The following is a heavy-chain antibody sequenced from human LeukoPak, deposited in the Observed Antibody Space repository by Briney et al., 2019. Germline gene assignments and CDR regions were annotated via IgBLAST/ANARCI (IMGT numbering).Heavy chain of an antibody. CDR2: ISGHNGNT. CDR1: GYTFSSHG. Sequence: ASVKVSCKASGYTFSSHGPSWVRQAPGQGLEWMGWISGHNGNTNYAQKLQGRVTMTTDTSTSTAYMELRSLRSDDSAVYYCARGEGILDPWGQGTLVTVSS. D-gene: IGHD6-13*01. V-gene: IGHV1-18*01. CDR3: ARGEGILDP. J-gene: IGHJ5*02.